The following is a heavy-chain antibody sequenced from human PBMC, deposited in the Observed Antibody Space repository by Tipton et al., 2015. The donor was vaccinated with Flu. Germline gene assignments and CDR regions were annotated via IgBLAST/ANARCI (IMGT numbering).Heavy chain of an antibody. CDR3: ARGAYYGTKY. CDR1: GGSISSGSYY. D-gene: IGHD3-22*01. V-gene: IGHV4-61*02. J-gene: IGHJ4*02. CDR2: IYTSGST. Sequence: TLSLTCTVSGGSISSGSYYWSWIRQPAGKGLEWIGRIYTSGSTNYNPSLKSRVTISVDTSKNQFSLKLSSVTAADTAVYYCARGAYYGTKYWGQGTLVTVSS.